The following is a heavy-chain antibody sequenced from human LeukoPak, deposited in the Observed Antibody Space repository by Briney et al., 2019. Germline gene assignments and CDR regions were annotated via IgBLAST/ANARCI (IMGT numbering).Heavy chain of an antibody. Sequence: RPGGSLRLSCAASGFTFDDYGMSWVRQAPGKGLEWVSGINWNGGSTGYADSVKGRFTISRDNAKNSLYLQMNSLRAEDTALYYCARDTIAGAGEAFDIWGQGTMVTVSS. CDR2: INWNGGST. V-gene: IGHV3-20*04. D-gene: IGHD6-19*01. J-gene: IGHJ3*02. CDR3: ARDTIAGAGEAFDI. CDR1: GFTFDDYG.